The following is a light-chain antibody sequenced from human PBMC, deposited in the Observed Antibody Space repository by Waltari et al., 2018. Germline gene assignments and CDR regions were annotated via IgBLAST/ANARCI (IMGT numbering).Light chain of an antibody. Sequence: QSVLTQPPSASGTPGQRVTISCSGTSSNIGRNSVNWYQQLPGMAPKLLIYSSSQRTSGAPDRFHASKSGTSATLAISGPQSEDEADDYCAAWDDSLTLVVFGGGTKLTVL. CDR3: AAWDDSLTLVV. J-gene: IGLJ2*01. V-gene: IGLV1-44*01. CDR1: SSNIGRNS. CDR2: SSS.